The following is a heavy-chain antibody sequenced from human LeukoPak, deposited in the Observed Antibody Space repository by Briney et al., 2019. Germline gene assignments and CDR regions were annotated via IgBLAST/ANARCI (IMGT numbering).Heavy chain of an antibody. V-gene: IGHV4-34*01. CDR1: GGSFSGYY. D-gene: IGHD6-19*01. J-gene: IGHJ1*01. Sequence: SETLSLTCAVYGGSFSGYYWSWIRQPPGKGLEWIGEINHSGSTNYNPSLKSRVTISVDTSKNQFSLKLSSVTAADTAVYYCAREPHSSGCSWGQGTLVTVSS. CDR3: AREPHSSGCS. CDR2: INHSGST.